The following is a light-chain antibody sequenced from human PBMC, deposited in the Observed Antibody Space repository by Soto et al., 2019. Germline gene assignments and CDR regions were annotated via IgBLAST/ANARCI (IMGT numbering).Light chain of an antibody. J-gene: IGKJ5*01. CDR1: QSVSSN. CDR2: GAS. V-gene: IGKV3-15*01. Sequence: EKALTQSPVTLSLSPWERATLSCRASQSVSSNLAWYQQRPGQAPRLLIYGASIRAAGIPARFTGSESGTEFTLSISSLQSEDFAVYYCQQRSNWQTFGQGTRLEIK. CDR3: QQRSNWQT.